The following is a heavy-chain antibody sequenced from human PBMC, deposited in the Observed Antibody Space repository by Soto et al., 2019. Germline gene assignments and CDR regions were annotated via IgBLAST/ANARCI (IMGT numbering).Heavy chain of an antibody. CDR1: GYTFINHG. V-gene: IGHV1-18*01. D-gene: IGHD6-19*01. Sequence: QVQLVQSGAEVKKPGASVKVSCKASGYTFINHGISWVRQAPGQGLEWMGWISTYNGNTNYAQKFQGRVTMTTDTHTSTAYMELRSLRSDDTAVYYCARDPGYSSGWYCDYWGQGTLVTVSS. CDR2: ISTYNGNT. CDR3: ARDPGYSSGWYCDY. J-gene: IGHJ4*02.